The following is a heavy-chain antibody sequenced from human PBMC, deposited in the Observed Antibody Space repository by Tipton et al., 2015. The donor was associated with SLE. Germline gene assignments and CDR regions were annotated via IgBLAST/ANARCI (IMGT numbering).Heavy chain of an antibody. Sequence: TLSLTCTVSAGSITSYYWSWIRQSPGKGPEWIGHTYHSGSTDYNPSLGSRITISVDKSKSQFSLNLSSVTAADTAVYYCARDEYRYDTTGYHLLGHFDFWGQGTLVTVSS. J-gene: IGHJ4*02. CDR3: ARDEYRYDTTGYHLLGHFDF. D-gene: IGHD3-22*01. CDR2: TYHSGST. V-gene: IGHV4-59*12. CDR1: AGSITSYY.